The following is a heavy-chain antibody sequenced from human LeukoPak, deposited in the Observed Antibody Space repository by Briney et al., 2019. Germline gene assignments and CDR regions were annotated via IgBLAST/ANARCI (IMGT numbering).Heavy chain of an antibody. D-gene: IGHD1-1*01. Sequence: PSETLSLTCAVYGVSFSGYYWSWIRQPPGKGLEWIGEINHSGSTNYNPSLKSRVTISVDTSKNQFFLKLSSVTAADTAVYYCARHGRNGASTYWYFDLWGRGTLVTVSS. CDR2: INHSGST. J-gene: IGHJ2*01. V-gene: IGHV4-34*01. CDR1: GVSFSGYY. CDR3: ARHGRNGASTYWYFDL.